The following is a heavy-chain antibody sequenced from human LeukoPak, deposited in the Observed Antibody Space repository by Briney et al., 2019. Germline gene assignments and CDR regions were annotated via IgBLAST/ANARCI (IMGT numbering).Heavy chain of an antibody. CDR3: ASSGAIGMIRNNWFDP. V-gene: IGHV3-21*01. D-gene: IGHD3-10*01. J-gene: IGHJ5*02. CDR2: ISTRSGTYT. Sequence: GGSLRLSCAASGLTFSSYSFHWVRQAPGKGLEWVSSISTRSGTYTYYADSVKGRFIISRDNAKNSLYLQMNSLRSDDTAVYYCASSGAIGMIRNNWFDPWGQGTLVTVSA. CDR1: GLTFSSYS.